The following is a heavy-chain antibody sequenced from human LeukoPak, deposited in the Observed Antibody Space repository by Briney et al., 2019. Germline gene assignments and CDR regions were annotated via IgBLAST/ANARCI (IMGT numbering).Heavy chain of an antibody. Sequence: GGSLRLSCAASGFTFSSYGMHWVRQAPGKGLEWVAFIRYDGSNKYYADSVKGRFTISRDNSKNTLYLQMSSLRAEDTAVYYCAKDGVAGNEPYYFDYWGQGTLVTVSS. CDR3: AKDGVAGNEPYYFDY. D-gene: IGHD1-1*01. J-gene: IGHJ4*02. CDR1: GFTFSSYG. V-gene: IGHV3-30*02. CDR2: IRYDGSNK.